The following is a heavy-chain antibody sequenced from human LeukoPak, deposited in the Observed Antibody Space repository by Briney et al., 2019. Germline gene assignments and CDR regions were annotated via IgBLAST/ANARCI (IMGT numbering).Heavy chain of an antibody. D-gene: IGHD3-3*01. CDR3: AKMVDVLRFLEWLLFFDY. CDR1: GFTFSSYA. CDR2: ISGSGGST. V-gene: IGHV3-23*01. J-gene: IGHJ4*02. Sequence: PGGSLRLSCAASGFTFSSYAMSWVRQAPGKGLEWVSAISGSGGSTYYADSVKGRFTISRDNSKNTLYLQMNSLRAEDTAVYYCAKMVDVLRFLEWLLFFDYWGQGTLVTVSS.